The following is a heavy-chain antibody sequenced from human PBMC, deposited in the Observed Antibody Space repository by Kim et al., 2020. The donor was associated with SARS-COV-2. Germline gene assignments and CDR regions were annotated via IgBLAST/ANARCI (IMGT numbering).Heavy chain of an antibody. J-gene: IGHJ4*02. D-gene: IGHD3-3*01. V-gene: IGHV1-18*01. CDR3: ARGGYYDFWSGSRKTYYFDY. CDR1: GYTFTSYG. CDR2: ISAYNGNT. Sequence: ASVKVSCKASGYTFTSYGISWVRQAPGQGLEWMGWISAYNGNTNYAQKLQGRVTMTTDTSTSTAYMELRSLRSDDTAVYYCARGGYYDFWSGSRKTYYFDYWGQGTLVTVSS.